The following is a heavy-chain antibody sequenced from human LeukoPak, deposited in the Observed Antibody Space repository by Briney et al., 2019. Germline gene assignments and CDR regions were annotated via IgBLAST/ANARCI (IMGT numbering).Heavy chain of an antibody. Sequence: SVKVSCKASGGTFSSYAISWVRQAPGQGLEWMGGIIPIFGTANYAQNFQGRVTMTRDTSISTAYMELTSLRSEDTAVYYCVGGAPSWGFDYWGQGTLVIVSS. CDR1: GGTFSSYA. V-gene: IGHV1-69*05. CDR2: IIPIFGTA. J-gene: IGHJ4*02. D-gene: IGHD7-27*01. CDR3: VGGAPSWGFDY.